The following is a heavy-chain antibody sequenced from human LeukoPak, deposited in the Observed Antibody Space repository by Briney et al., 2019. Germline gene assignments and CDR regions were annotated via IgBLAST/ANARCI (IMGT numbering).Heavy chain of an antibody. CDR2: ISSSSNYI. V-gene: IGHV3-21*01. CDR3: TRDRSTYSSSWYLDY. CDR1: GFTFSRYS. Sequence: GGSLRLSCAASGFTFSRYSMNWVRQAPGKGLEWVSSISSSSNYIYYADSVKGRFTISRDNAKNSLYLQMNSLRAEGTAVYYCTRDRSTYSSSWYLDYWGQGTLVTVSS. D-gene: IGHD6-13*01. J-gene: IGHJ4*02.